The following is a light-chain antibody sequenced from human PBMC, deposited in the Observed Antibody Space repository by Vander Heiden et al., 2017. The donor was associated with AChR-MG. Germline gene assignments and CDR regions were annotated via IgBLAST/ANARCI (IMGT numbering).Light chain of an antibody. CDR2: DVN. J-gene: IGLJ1*01. V-gene: IGLV2-14*03. Sequence: QSALTQPASVSGSPGPSITISCTGTSRDVGAFNYVSWYQQHPGKTPRLMIFDVNIRPSGVSNRFSGSKSGNTASLTISGLQAEDEADYFCNSYSRSNTYVFGPGTKVTVL. CDR1: SRDVGAFNY. CDR3: NSYSRSNTYV.